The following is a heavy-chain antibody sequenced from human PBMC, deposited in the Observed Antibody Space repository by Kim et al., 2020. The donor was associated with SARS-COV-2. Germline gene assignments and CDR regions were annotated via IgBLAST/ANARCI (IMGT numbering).Heavy chain of an antibody. J-gene: IGHJ5*02. V-gene: IGHV3-23*01. D-gene: IGHD7-27*01. CDR2: IVHGGGGS. CDR1: GFTFISAD. CDR3: AWGWGKS. Sequence: GGSLRLSCEASGFTFISADINWVRQAPGKGLEWVSGIVHGGGGSYYTDSVKGRFTVSRDDSKNTVYLQMNSLRAEDTATYYCAWGWGKSWGQGTLVTVSS.